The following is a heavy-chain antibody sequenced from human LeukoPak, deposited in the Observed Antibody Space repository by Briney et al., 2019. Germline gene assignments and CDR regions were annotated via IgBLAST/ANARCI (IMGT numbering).Heavy chain of an antibody. Sequence: ASVKVSCKASGGTFSSYTISWVRQAPGQGLEWMGRIIPILGIANYAQKFQGRVTITADKSTSTAYMELSSLRSEDTAVYYCARGPFWGDSSGYPHFDCWGQGTLVTVSS. CDR2: IIPILGIA. J-gene: IGHJ4*02. V-gene: IGHV1-69*02. CDR3: ARGPFWGDSSGYPHFDC. CDR1: GGTFSSYT. D-gene: IGHD3-22*01.